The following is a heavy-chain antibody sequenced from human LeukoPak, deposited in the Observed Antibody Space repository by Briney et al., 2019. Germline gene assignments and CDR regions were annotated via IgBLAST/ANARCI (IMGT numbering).Heavy chain of an antibody. CDR1: GFNFSDFG. CDR3: AKNRLQWLLRTEFDY. J-gene: IGHJ4*02. V-gene: IGHV3-30*18. CDR2: ISYDGSHD. D-gene: IGHD6-19*01. Sequence: GGSQRLSCAASGFNFSDFGMHWARQAPGKGREWVAVISYDGSHDYFAESVNGRFTISRDNSKAALYLQMNRMRPEDTAVYYCAKNRLQWLLRTEFDYWGQGTVVTVSS.